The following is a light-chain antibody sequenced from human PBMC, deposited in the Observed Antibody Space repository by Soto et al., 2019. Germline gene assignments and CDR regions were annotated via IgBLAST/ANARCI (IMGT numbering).Light chain of an antibody. CDR1: SSDVGGYNY. CDR3: CSYAGSLV. V-gene: IGLV2-11*01. J-gene: IGLJ2*01. CDR2: DVS. Sequence: ALTQPRSVSGSPGQSVPISCTGTSSDVGGYNYVSWYQQHPGKAPKLMIYDVSKRPSGVPDRFSGSKSGNTASLTISGLQAEDEADYYCCSYAGSLVFGGGTKVTVL.